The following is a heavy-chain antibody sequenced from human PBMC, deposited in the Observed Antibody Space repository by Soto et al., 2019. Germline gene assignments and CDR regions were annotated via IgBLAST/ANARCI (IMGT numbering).Heavy chain of an antibody. Sequence: GESLKISCQGSGYNFGAYWIGWVRQMPGKGLEWMGIIFPGDSDTRYRPSFQGQVTISVDKSINTAYLQWSSLKASDTAMYFCARGGIIGNPPDFWGQGTQVTVYS. CDR2: IFPGDSDT. D-gene: IGHD1-20*01. CDR3: ARGGIIGNPPDF. J-gene: IGHJ4*02. CDR1: GYNFGAYW. V-gene: IGHV5-51*01.